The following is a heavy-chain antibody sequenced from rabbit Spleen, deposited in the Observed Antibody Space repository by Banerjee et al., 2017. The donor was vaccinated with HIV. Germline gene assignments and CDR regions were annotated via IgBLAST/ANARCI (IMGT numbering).Heavy chain of an antibody. CDR3: AREGAGNNYFQPDSNL. D-gene: IGHD8-1*01. Sequence: QEQLVESGGGLVKPEGSLTLTCKASGFSFSDRDVMCWVRQAPGKGLQWIACINTYTGKPVYATWAKGRFTISRTSSTTVTLQMTSLTAADTATYFCAREGAGNNYFQPDSNLWGQGTLVTVS. V-gene: IGHV1S45*01. CDR2: INTYTGKP. J-gene: IGHJ3*01. CDR1: GFSFSDRDV.